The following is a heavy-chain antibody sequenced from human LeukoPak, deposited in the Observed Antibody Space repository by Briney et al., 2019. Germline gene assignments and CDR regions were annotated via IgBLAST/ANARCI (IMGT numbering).Heavy chain of an antibody. Sequence: ASVKVSCKVSGYTLTELSMHWVRQTPGKGLEWMGGFDPEDGETIYAQKFQGRVTMTEDTSTDTAYMELSSLRSEDTAVYYCATDIFPVVVVAAGVFDIWGQGTMVTVSS. V-gene: IGHV1-24*01. D-gene: IGHD2-15*01. J-gene: IGHJ3*02. CDR1: GYTLTELS. CDR3: ATDIFPVVVVAAGVFDI. CDR2: FDPEDGET.